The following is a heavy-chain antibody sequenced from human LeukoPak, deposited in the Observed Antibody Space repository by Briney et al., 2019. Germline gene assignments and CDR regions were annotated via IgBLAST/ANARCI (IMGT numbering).Heavy chain of an antibody. CDR1: GYTFTSYY. V-gene: IGHV1-46*01. CDR3: ARDRPGRYCSSTSCYTASPFDP. CDR2: INPSGGST. Sequence: ASVKVSCKASGYTFTSYYMHWVRQAPGQGLEWMGIINPSGGSTSYAQKFQGRVTITADESTSTAYMELSSLRSEDTAVYYCARDRPGRYCSSTSCYTASPFDPWGQGTLVTVSS. D-gene: IGHD2-2*02. J-gene: IGHJ5*02.